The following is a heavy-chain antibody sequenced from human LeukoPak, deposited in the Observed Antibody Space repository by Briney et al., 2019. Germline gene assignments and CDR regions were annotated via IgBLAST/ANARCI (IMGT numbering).Heavy chain of an antibody. D-gene: IGHD1-26*01. CDR3: GRNRGLSGSRAPAAFDI. V-gene: IGHV1-24*01. J-gene: IGHJ3*02. Sequence: ASVKVSCKVSGYTLTELSMHWVRHAPVKGHEWMGGFDPEDGETVYAQKFQVSVTMTEDTYTATDYMELSSLRSEDAAVYYCGRNRGLSGSRAPAAFDIGGQGTIVTVSS. CDR2: FDPEDGET. CDR1: GYTLTELS.